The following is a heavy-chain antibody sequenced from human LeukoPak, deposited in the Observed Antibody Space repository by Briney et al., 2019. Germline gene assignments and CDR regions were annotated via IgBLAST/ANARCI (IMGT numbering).Heavy chain of an antibody. CDR3: ARGPETEIDSGLLGY. CDR2: VNPKNGGT. J-gene: IGHJ4*02. V-gene: IGHV1-2*02. Sequence: ASVKVSCKASGYIFSDYHLHWVRQAPGQGLERMGWVNPKNGGTNSAQKFQGRVTMTRDTSIRTAYMELSRLRYDDTAVYYCARGPETEIDSGLLGYWGQGTLVTVSS. D-gene: IGHD5-12*01. CDR1: GYIFSDYH.